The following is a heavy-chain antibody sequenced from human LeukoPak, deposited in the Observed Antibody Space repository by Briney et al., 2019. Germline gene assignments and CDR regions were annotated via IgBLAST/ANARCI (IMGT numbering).Heavy chain of an antibody. CDR2: ITPNSGGT. J-gene: IGHJ4*02. CDR3: ARGHDSSFYY. Sequence: ASVKVSCKASGYTFTGYYMHWVRQAPGQGLEWMGWITPNSGGTNYAQKFQGRVTMTRDTAISTAYMELSRLRSDDTAVYYCARGHDSSFYYWGQGTLVTVSS. CDR1: GYTFTGYY. V-gene: IGHV1-2*02. D-gene: IGHD5-12*01.